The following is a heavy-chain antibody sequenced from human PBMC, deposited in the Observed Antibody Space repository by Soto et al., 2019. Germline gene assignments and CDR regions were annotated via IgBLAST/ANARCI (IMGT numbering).Heavy chain of an antibody. D-gene: IGHD4-17*01. CDR1: GGTFSSYT. CDR2: IIPILGIA. V-gene: IGHV1-69*08. Sequence: QVQLVQSGAEVKKPGSSVKVSCKASGGTFSSYTISWVRQAPGQGLEWMGRIIPILGIANYAQKFQGRVTITADKSTSXXYXEXSSLRSEDTAVYYCAREGDNYGDYGGQKYYYYGMDVWGQGTTVTVSS. J-gene: IGHJ6*02. CDR3: AREGDNYGDYGGQKYYYYGMDV.